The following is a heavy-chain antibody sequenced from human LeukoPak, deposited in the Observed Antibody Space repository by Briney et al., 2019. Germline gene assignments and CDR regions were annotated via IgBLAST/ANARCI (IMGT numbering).Heavy chain of an antibody. J-gene: IGHJ6*02. V-gene: IGHV3-48*02. CDR3: ARDGNWGSGYYYRGLDV. D-gene: IGHD7-27*01. CDR2: ISKAGSTV. Sequence: QAGGSLRLSCSASGFNLNDYAMNWVRQAPGKGLEWVSYISKAGSTVYYAESVRGRFTISRDNGKNSLFLDMKSLRDDDTAVYFCARDGNWGSGYYYRGLDVWGQGTTVTISS. CDR1: GFNLNDYA.